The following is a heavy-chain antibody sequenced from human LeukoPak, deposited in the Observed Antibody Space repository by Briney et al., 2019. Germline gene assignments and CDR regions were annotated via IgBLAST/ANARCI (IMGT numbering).Heavy chain of an antibody. J-gene: IGHJ4*02. D-gene: IGHD2-15*01. CDR2: INQDGSEK. V-gene: IGHV3-7*01. CDR1: GFTFSRYW. Sequence: GGSLRLSCAASGFTFSRYWMSWVRQAPGKGLEWVANINQDGSEKYYVDSVKGRFTISRDNAKNSLYLQMNSLRAEDTAVYYCARGPNCSGGSCSSHYWGQGTLVTVSS. CDR3: ARGPNCSGGSCSSHY.